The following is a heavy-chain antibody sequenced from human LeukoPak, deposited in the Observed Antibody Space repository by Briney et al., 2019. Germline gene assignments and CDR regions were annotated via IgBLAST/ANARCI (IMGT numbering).Heavy chain of an antibody. CDR1: GGTFSSYA. J-gene: IGHJ4*02. CDR3: ARDRVPRGGSRTSSWYDY. Sequence: GASVKVSCKASGGTFSSYAISWVRQAPGQGLEWMGGIIPIFGTANYAQKFQGRVTITADESTSTAYMELSSLRSEDTAVYYCARDRVPRGGSRTSSWYDYWGQGTLVTVSS. V-gene: IGHV1-69*13. D-gene: IGHD6-13*01. CDR2: IIPIFGTA.